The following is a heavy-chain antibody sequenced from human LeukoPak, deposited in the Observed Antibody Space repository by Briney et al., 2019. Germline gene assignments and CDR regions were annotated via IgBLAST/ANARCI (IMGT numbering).Heavy chain of an antibody. V-gene: IGHV1-18*01. J-gene: IGHJ5*02. Sequence: ASVKVSCKAFGFTFSSYHIHWVRQAPGQGLEWMGWISAYNGNTNYAQKLQGRVTMTTDTSTSTAYMELRSLRSDDTAVYYCARDVVPAAMGYNWFDPWGQGTLVTVSS. CDR1: GFTFSSYH. CDR3: ARDVVPAAMGYNWFDP. D-gene: IGHD2-2*01. CDR2: ISAYNGNT.